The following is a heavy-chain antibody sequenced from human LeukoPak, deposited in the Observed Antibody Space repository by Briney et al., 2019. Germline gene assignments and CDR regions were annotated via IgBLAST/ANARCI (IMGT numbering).Heavy chain of an antibody. D-gene: IGHD6-19*01. V-gene: IGHV4-4*09. Sequence: SETLSLTCTVSGGSISSYYWSWIRQPPGKGLEWIGYIYTSGSTNYNPSLKSRVTISVDTSKNQFSLKLSSVTAADTAVYYCARCPLKAVAGLYYFDYWGQGTLVTVSS. CDR2: IYTSGST. CDR1: GGSISSYY. J-gene: IGHJ4*02. CDR3: ARCPLKAVAGLYYFDY.